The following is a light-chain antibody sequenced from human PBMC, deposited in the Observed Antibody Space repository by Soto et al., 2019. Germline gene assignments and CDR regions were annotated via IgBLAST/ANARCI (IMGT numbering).Light chain of an antibody. CDR3: CSFTTSSAYD. CDR1: SSDVGGYNR. J-gene: IGLJ1*01. Sequence: QSVLPQPPSVSGSPVQSVTISCTGTSSDVGGYNRVSWYQQPPDTAPKVMIYEVSNRPSGVPDRFSGSKSGNTASLTISGLQAEDETDYYSCSFTTSSAYDFGTGTKVTVL. V-gene: IGLV2-18*02. CDR2: EVS.